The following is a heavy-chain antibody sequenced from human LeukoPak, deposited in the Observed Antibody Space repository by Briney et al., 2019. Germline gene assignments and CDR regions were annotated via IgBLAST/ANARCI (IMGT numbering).Heavy chain of an antibody. CDR1: GGSLSGYF. V-gene: IGHV4-34*01. J-gene: IGHJ4*02. CDR3: AREWGYSSGWSVVDY. D-gene: IGHD6-19*01. Sequence: SETLSLTCAVYGGSLSGYFWSWIRQSPGKGLEWIGEINNSGGTNCNPSLTGRVTISVDTSKNQFSLNLRSVTAADTAVYYCAREWGYSSGWSVVDYWGQGTLVTVSS. CDR2: INNSGGT.